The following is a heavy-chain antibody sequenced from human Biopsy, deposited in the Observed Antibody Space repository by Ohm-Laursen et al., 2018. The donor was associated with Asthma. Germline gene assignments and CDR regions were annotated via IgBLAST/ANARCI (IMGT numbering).Heavy chain of an antibody. CDR2: INSVFGTT. D-gene: IGHD2-2*01. J-gene: IGHJ4*02. CDR1: GGTFNTYV. CDR3: ARKAGSCISRTCYSLDF. Sequence: ASVKVSCKSLGGTFNTYVIGWVRQAPGQGLEWKGGINSVFGTTTYPQKFQDRVTITADDSTSTVYMELSSLRSEDTAVYYCARKAGSCISRTCYSLDFWGQGTLVTVSS. V-gene: IGHV1-69*13.